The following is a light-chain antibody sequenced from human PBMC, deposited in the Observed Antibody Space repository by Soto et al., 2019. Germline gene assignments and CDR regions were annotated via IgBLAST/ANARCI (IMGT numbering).Light chain of an antibody. CDR2: DAS. Sequence: DIQMTQSPSSVSASVGDRLTITCRASQDISKNLNWYQQKPGKAPNLLIYDASDLERGVPSRFSGSGSGTDFTLTISSLQPEDVATYFCQQFDNLPFIFGQGTRLEIK. CDR3: QQFDNLPFI. J-gene: IGKJ5*01. V-gene: IGKV1-33*01. CDR1: QDISKN.